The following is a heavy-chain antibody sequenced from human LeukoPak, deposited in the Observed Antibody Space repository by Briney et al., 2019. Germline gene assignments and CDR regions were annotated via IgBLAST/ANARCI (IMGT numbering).Heavy chain of an antibody. V-gene: IGHV3-30-3*01. CDR2: ISYDGSNK. CDR3: AREGLRGYSGYYSWFDP. J-gene: IGHJ5*02. CDR1: GFTFSSYA. Sequence: GGSLRLSCAASGFTFSSYAMHWVRQAPGKGLEWVAVISYDGSNKYYADSVKGRFTISRDNSKNTLYLQMNSLRAEDTAVYYCAREGLRGYSGYYSWFDPWGQGTLVTVSS. D-gene: IGHD5-12*01.